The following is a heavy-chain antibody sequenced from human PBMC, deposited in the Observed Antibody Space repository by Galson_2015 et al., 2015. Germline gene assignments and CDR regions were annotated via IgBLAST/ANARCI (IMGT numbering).Heavy chain of an antibody. CDR2: INAGNGNT. J-gene: IGHJ4*02. CDR3: ARAASRYFDWLPD. Sequence: SVKVSCKASGYTFTSYAMHWVRQAPGQRLEWMGWINAGNGNTKYSQKFQGRVTITRDTSASTAYMELSSLRSEDTAVYYCARAASRYFDWLPDWGQGTLVTVSS. V-gene: IGHV1-3*01. D-gene: IGHD3-9*01. CDR1: GYTFTSYA.